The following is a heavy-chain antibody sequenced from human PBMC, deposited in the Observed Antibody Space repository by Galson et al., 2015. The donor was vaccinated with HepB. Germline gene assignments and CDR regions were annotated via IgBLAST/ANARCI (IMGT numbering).Heavy chain of an antibody. CDR1: GFTFSSYA. Sequence: SLRLSCAASGFTFSSYAMNWVRQAPGKGLEWVSSISGGGDRTYYTDSVKGRFTISRDNSKNTLYLQMNSLRAEDTAIYYCAIRAFRISSVAFDYWGQGILVTVSS. V-gene: IGHV3-23*01. D-gene: IGHD3-3*01. J-gene: IGHJ4*02. CDR2: ISGGGDRT. CDR3: AIRAFRISSVAFDY.